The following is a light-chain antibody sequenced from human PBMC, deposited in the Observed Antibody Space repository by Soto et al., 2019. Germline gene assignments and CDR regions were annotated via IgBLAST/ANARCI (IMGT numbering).Light chain of an antibody. V-gene: IGLV1-40*01. Sequence: QAVVTQPPSVSGAPGQRVTISCTGSSSNIGAGYDVHWYQQLPGTAPKPLIYANSNRASGVPDRFSGSKSGTSASLAITGLQDEDEADYYCQSYDSSLSGWVFGGGTKLTVL. CDR3: QSYDSSLSGWV. CDR1: SSNIGAGYD. CDR2: ANS. J-gene: IGLJ3*02.